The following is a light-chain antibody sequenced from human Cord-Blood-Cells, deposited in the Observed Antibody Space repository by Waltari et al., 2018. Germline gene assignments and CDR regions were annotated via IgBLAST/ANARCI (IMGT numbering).Light chain of an antibody. V-gene: IGKV3-20*01. CDR3: QQYGSSPPIT. CDR2: DAS. Sequence: IVLTQSPGTLHLSPAERPTLSCSASQSVSSSYLAWYQQKPGQAPRLLIYDASSRAPVVADTWRGGGSGADVTLTISRLQPEDVSVYYCQQYGSSPPITFGPGTKVEIK. J-gene: IGKJ3*01. CDR1: QSVSSSY.